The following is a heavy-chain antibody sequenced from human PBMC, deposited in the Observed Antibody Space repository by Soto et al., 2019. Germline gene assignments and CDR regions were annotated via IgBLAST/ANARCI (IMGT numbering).Heavy chain of an antibody. CDR3: ARVRGDYDFWSGYTPLDYYGMDV. J-gene: IGHJ6*02. D-gene: IGHD3-3*01. V-gene: IGHV1-18*01. CDR2: ISAYNGNT. Sequence: ASVKVSCKASGYTFTSYGISWVRQAPGQGLEWMGWISAYNGNTNYEQKLQGRVTMTTDTSTSTAYMELRSLRSDDTAVYYCARVRGDYDFWSGYTPLDYYGMDVWGQGTTVTVSS. CDR1: GYTFTSYG.